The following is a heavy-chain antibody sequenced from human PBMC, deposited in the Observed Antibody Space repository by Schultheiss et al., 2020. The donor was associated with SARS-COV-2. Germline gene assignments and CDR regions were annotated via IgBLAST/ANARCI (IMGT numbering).Heavy chain of an antibody. CDR2: MYSGGNK. D-gene: IGHD2-8*02. CDR1: GFTFSSYA. J-gene: IGHJ4*02. Sequence: GGSLRLSCAASGFTFSSYAMHWVRQAPGKRLEWVSVMYSGGNKYYGDSVKDRFIISRDRSKNTLYLQMNSLRVDDTAVYYCARGDTNAWYWGDYWGPGTLVTVSS. CDR3: ARGDTNAWYWGDY. V-gene: IGHV3-53*01.